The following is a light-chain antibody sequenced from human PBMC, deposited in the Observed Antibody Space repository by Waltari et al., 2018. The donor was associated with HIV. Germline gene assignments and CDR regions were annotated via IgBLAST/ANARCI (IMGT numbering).Light chain of an antibody. CDR2: EVY. CDR1: DGDIDSDF. CDR3: CSFMRGRQAFYV. J-gene: IGLJ1*01. Sequence: QSALSQPASVSGSPGQSITISCTGTDGDIDSDFVSWYQHHPGAAPKLIIYEVYHRASGISDRLSASKSGKTAFLTISGLRSEDEADYYCCSFMRGRQAFYVFGTGTKVTVL. V-gene: IGLV2-14*01.